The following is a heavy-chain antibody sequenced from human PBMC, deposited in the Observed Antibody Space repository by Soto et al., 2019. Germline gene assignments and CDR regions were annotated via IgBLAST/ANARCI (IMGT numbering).Heavy chain of an antibody. V-gene: IGHV3-23*01. CDR1: GFTFNTHA. D-gene: IGHD4-17*01. J-gene: IGHJ4*02. CDR2: ISGSGGST. CDR3: AKDLLTTAPY. Sequence: GGSLRLSCAASGFTFNTHAMSWVRQAPGKGLEWVSTISGSGGSTYYADSVKGRFTISRGNSKYTLYLQMNSLRAEDTAVYYWAKDLLTTAPYWGQGILVTVSS.